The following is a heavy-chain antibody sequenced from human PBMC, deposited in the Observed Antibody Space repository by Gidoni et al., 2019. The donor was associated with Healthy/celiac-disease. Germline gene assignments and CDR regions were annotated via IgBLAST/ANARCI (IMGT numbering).Heavy chain of an antibody. Sequence: EVQLVESGGGLVKPGGCLRLSCAASGFTVSSNYMSWVRQAPGKGLEWVSVIYSGGSTYYADSVKGRFTSSRDNSKNTLYLQMNSLRAEDTAVYYCARGPYSSSWRDDYWGQGTLVTVSS. D-gene: IGHD6-13*01. J-gene: IGHJ4*02. CDR3: ARGPYSSSWRDDY. V-gene: IGHV3-66*01. CDR2: IYSGGST. CDR1: GFTVSSNY.